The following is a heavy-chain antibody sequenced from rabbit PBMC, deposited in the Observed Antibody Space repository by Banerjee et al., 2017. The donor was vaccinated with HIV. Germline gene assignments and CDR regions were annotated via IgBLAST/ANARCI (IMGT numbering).Heavy chain of an antibody. V-gene: IGHV1S47*01. CDR3: ARDMDYALGSAIDLNL. Sequence: QEQLVESGGGLVTLGGSPKLSCKASGIDFSSYGISWVRQAPGKGLEWIGCIDTGDGDTYYANWVNGRFTISRDNAQNTVFLQMTSLTAADTATYFCARDMDYALGSAIDLNLWGQGTLVTV. J-gene: IGHJ4*01. CDR2: IDTGDGDT. CDR1: GIDFSSYG. D-gene: IGHD2-1*01.